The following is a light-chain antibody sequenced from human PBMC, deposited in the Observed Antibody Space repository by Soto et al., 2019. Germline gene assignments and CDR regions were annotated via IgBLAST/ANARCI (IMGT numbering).Light chain of an antibody. CDR1: SSDVGGYNY. J-gene: IGLJ1*01. CDR2: DVS. Sequence: QSALTQPASVSGSPGQSITVSCTGTSSDVGGYNYVSWYQQHPGKAPKLMIYDVSNRPSGVSNRFFGSKSGNTASLTISGLQAEDEAVYYCSSYTSSSTPLYVFGTGTKVTVL. CDR3: SSYTSSSTPLYV. V-gene: IGLV2-14*03.